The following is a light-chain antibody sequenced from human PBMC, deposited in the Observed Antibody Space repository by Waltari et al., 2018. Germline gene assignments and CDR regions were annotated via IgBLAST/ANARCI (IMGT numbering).Light chain of an antibody. Sequence: EIQMIQSASSMSASVGDRVTITCRASQRISTWLAWYQQKPGKAPKLLIFGASNLQRGVSSRFSGSGSETDFTLTISSLQAEDFATYYCQQGSSFPFTFGPGTTLDL. V-gene: IGKV1-12*01. CDR2: GAS. CDR1: QRISTW. CDR3: QQGSSFPFT. J-gene: IGKJ3*01.